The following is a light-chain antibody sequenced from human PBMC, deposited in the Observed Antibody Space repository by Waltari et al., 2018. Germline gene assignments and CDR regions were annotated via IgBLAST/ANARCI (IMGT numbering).Light chain of an antibody. CDR1: QSVNNY. Sequence: DIVLTQTPATLSLSPGERATLSCRASQSVNNYLALYQQKPGQAPRLLIYGASNRATGIPARFSGRGSGTDFTLTISTLEPEDFAVYYCQQRRNWPLTFGGGTKVEIK. CDR2: GAS. J-gene: IGKJ4*01. CDR3: QQRRNWPLT. V-gene: IGKV3-11*01.